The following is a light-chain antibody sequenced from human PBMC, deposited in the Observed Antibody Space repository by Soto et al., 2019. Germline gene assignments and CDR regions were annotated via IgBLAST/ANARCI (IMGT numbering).Light chain of an antibody. J-gene: IGLJ1*01. CDR2: EVT. V-gene: IGLV2-14*01. CDR3: GSYTSNYVRT. CDR1: SSDVGRYNY. Sequence: QSVLTQPASVSGSPGQSITISCTGTSSDVGRYNYVSWYQQYPGRAPKLIIYEVTNRPSGVSDRFCGSKSGNVASLTISGLQAADEADYYCGSYTSNYVRTFGTGTKVT.